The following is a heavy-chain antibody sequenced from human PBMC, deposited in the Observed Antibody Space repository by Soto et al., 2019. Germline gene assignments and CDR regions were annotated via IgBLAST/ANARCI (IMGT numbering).Heavy chain of an antibody. Sequence: QLQLQESGPGLVKPSETLSLTCTVSGGSISSSSYYWGWIRQPPGKGLEWIGSIYYSGSTYYNPSLKIRVTISVDTSKNQFSLKLSSGTAADTAVYYCARHQSHSSSYVDPWGQGTLVTVSS. CDR1: GGSISSSSYY. J-gene: IGHJ5*02. D-gene: IGHD6-13*01. CDR3: ARHQSHSSSYVDP. V-gene: IGHV4-39*01. CDR2: IYYSGST.